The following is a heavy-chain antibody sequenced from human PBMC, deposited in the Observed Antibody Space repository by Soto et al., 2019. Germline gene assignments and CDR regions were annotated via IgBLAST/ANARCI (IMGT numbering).Heavy chain of an antibody. Sequence: SETLSLTCAVSGGSISSSNWWSWVRQPPGKGLEWIGEIYHSGSTHYNPSLKSRVTISVDKSKNQFSLKLSSVTAADTAVYYCARARRPSPRLLASLPQLIIPYYYYAMDVWGQATTATVXS. CDR3: ARARRPSPRLLASLPQLIIPYYYYAMDV. J-gene: IGHJ6*02. V-gene: IGHV4-4*02. D-gene: IGHD3-10*01. CDR2: IYHSGST. CDR1: GGSISSSNW.